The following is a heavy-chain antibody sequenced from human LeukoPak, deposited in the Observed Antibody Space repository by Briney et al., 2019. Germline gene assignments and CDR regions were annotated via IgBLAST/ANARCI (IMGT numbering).Heavy chain of an antibody. CDR2: IYSGGST. V-gene: IGHV3-66*01. J-gene: IGHJ3*02. CDR3: ARETYYYDRSGYYPVASDI. CDR1: GFTFSTYA. D-gene: IGHD3-22*01. Sequence: GGSLRLSCAASGFTFSTYAMSWVRQAPGKGLEWVSVIYSGGSTYYADSVKGRFTISRDNSKNTLYLQMNSLRAEDTAVYYCARETYYYDRSGYYPVASDICSQGTMVTVSS.